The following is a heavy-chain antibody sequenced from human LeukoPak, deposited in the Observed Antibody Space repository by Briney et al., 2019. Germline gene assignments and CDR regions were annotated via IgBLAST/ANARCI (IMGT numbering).Heavy chain of an antibody. J-gene: IGHJ4*02. CDR3: ARSFPQLLVYDAFDY. D-gene: IGHD6-13*01. V-gene: IGHV3-33*01. Sequence: GGSLRLSCAASGFTFSSYGMHWVRQAPGKGLEWVAVIWYDGSNKYYADSVKGRFTISRDNSKNTLYLQMNSLRAEDTAVYYCARSFPQLLVYDAFDYWGQGTLVTVSS. CDR2: IWYDGSNK. CDR1: GFTFSSYG.